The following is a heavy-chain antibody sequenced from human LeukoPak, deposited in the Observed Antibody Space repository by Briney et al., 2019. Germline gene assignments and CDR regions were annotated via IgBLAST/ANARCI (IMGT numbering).Heavy chain of an antibody. Sequence: GASVQVSCKASGYTFTSHSMHWVRQAPGQGLEWMGWINPNSGGTNYAQKFQGWVTMTRDTSISTAYMELSRLRSDDTAVYYCARDEKGGYYFDYWGQGTLVTVSS. J-gene: IGHJ4*02. CDR2: INPNSGGT. CDR1: GYTFTSHS. D-gene: IGHD5-12*01. CDR3: ARDEKGGYYFDY. V-gene: IGHV1-2*04.